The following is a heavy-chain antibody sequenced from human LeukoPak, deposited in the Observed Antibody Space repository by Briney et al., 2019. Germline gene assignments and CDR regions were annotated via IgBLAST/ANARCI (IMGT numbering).Heavy chain of an antibody. V-gene: IGHV4-59*01. CDR1: GGSISSYY. J-gene: IGHJ4*02. Sequence: SETLSLTCTVSGGSISSYYWSWIRQPPGKGLEWIGYIYYSGSTNYNPPLKSRVTISVDTSKNQFSLKLSSVTAADTAVYYCARTHDYGDYPTTYFDYWGQGTLVTVSS. CDR2: IYYSGST. CDR3: ARTHDYGDYPTTYFDY. D-gene: IGHD4-17*01.